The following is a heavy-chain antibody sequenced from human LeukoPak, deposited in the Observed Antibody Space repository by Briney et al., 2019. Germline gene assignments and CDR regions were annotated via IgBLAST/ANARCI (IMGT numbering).Heavy chain of an antibody. J-gene: IGHJ6*02. Sequence: PGGSLRLSCAASGFTFSSYAMSWVRQAPGKGLEWVSAISGSGGSTYYADSVKGRFTISRDNSKSTLYLQMNSLRAEDTAVYYCAKAEVLIAVAGGYYYYYGMDVWGQGTTVTVSS. D-gene: IGHD6-19*01. CDR2: ISGSGGST. CDR1: GFTFSSYA. V-gene: IGHV3-23*01. CDR3: AKAEVLIAVAGGYYYYYGMDV.